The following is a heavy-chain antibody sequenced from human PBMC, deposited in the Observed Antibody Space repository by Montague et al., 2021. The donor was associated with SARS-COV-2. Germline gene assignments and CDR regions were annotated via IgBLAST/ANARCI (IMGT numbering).Heavy chain of an antibody. D-gene: IGHD2-8*02. CDR1: GDSVSRNSDA. CDR2: TYHRSKWYN. J-gene: IGHJ4*02. CDR3: ARTGASSDY. V-gene: IGHV6-1*01. Sequence: CAISGDSVSRNSDAWNWIRQSPSRGLEWLGRTYHRSKWYNDYAVSVKSRITINPDTSKNHISLQLNSVTPEDTAVYYCARTGASSDYWGQGTLVTVSS.